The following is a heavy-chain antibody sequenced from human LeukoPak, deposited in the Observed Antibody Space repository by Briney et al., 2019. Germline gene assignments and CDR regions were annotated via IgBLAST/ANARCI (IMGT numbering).Heavy chain of an antibody. CDR1: GGSISSYY. Sequence: SETLSLTCTVSGGSISSYYWSWIRQPPGKGPEWIGYIYYSGSTNYNPSLKSRVTISVDTSKNQFSLKLSSVTAADTAVYYCARQLLWFGAERWFDPWGQGTLVTVSS. J-gene: IGHJ5*02. D-gene: IGHD3-10*01. CDR3: ARQLLWFGAERWFDP. V-gene: IGHV4-59*08. CDR2: IYYSGST.